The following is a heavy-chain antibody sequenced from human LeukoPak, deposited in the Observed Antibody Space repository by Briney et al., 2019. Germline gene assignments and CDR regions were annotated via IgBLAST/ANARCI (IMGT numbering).Heavy chain of an antibody. Sequence: GGSLRLSCAASGFTFSSYSMNWVRQAPGKRLEWVSSISSSSSYIYYADSVKGRFTISRDNAKNSLYLQMNSLRAEDTAVYYCARDYYGSGSYYPGTFDYWGQGTLVTVSS. V-gene: IGHV3-21*01. CDR1: GFTFSSYS. CDR3: ARDYYGSGSYYPGTFDY. CDR2: ISSSSSYI. D-gene: IGHD3-10*01. J-gene: IGHJ4*02.